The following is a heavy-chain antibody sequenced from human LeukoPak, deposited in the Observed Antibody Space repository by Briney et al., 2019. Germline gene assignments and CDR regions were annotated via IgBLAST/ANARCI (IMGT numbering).Heavy chain of an antibody. D-gene: IGHD5-12*01. V-gene: IGHV3-30*01. Sequence: GGSLRLSCAASGFTFSSYAMHWVRQAPGKGLEWVAVISYDGSNKYYADSVKGRFTISRDNSKNTLYLQMNSLRSDDTAVYYCAREIRTGSGYDWYAFDIWGQGTMVTVSS. CDR2: ISYDGSNK. J-gene: IGHJ3*02. CDR3: AREIRTGSGYDWYAFDI. CDR1: GFTFSSYA.